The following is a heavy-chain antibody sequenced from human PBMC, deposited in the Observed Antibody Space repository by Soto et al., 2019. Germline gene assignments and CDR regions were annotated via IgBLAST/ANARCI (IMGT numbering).Heavy chain of an antibody. V-gene: IGHV1-69*13. CDR1: GGTFSRYS. CDR2: IIPIFGTA. J-gene: IGHJ4*02. CDR3: ARVGLYSSGWSPLLYFDY. D-gene: IGHD6-19*01. Sequence: SVKVSCKASGGTFSRYSISWVRQAPGQGLEWMGGIIPIFGTANYAQKFQGRVTITADESTSTAYMELSSLRSEDTAVYYCARVGLYSSGWSPLLYFDYWGQGTLVTVSS.